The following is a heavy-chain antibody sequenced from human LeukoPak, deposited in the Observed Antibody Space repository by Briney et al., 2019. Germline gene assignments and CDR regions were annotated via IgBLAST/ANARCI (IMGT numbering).Heavy chain of an antibody. V-gene: IGHV5-10-1*01. J-gene: IGHJ5*02. Sequence: GESLKMSCKGSGYSFTSYWISWVRQMPGKGLEWMGRIDPSDSYTNYSPSFQGHVTISADKSISTAYLQWSSLKASDTAMYYCARHEVVPAAMRNWLDPWGQGTLVTVSS. CDR1: GYSFTSYW. CDR2: IDPSDSYT. CDR3: ARHEVVPAAMRNWLDP. D-gene: IGHD2-2*01.